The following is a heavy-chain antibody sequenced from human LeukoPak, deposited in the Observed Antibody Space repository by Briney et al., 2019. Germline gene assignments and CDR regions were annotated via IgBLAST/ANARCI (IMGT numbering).Heavy chain of an antibody. V-gene: IGHV4-4*02. CDR2: IYHSGST. J-gene: IGHJ4*02. D-gene: IGHD6-13*01. CDR1: GGSISSSNW. Sequence: SGTLSLTCAVSGGSISSSNWWSWVRQPPGKGLEWIGEIYHSGSTNYNPSLKSRVTISVDTSKNQFSLKVNSVTAADTAVYYCARGIATADLGYWGQGTLVTVSS. CDR3: ARGIATADLGY.